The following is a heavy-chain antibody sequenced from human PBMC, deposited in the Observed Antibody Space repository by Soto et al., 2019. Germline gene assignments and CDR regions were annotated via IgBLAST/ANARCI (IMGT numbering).Heavy chain of an antibody. CDR1: GYSTSSGYY. CDR3: ARVGPWVPYYYDSSPYTFENWFDP. D-gene: IGHD3-22*01. V-gene: IGHV4-38-2*01. Sequence: ESLSPTSAVTGYSTSSGYYSVWLRQPPGKGPDWIRSIYHGGSTYYNPSLNTRVTLSIDMTNNHVSLILNSVTAADTAVYYCARVGPWVPYYYDSSPYTFENWFDPWGQGTLVTVSS. CDR2: IYHGGST. J-gene: IGHJ5*02.